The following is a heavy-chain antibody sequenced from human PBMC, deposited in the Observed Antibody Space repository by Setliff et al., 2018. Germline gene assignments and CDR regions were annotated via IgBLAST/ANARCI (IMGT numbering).Heavy chain of an antibody. V-gene: IGHV4-59*11. Sequence: SETLSLTCTVSGGSISSHYWSWIRQPPGKGLEWIGYIYYSGSANYNPSLKSRVTISVDTSKNQFSLKLSSVTAADTAVYYCARGGTYRYFDYWGQGTLVTVSS. J-gene: IGHJ4*02. CDR1: GGSISSHY. CDR3: ARGGTYRYFDY. CDR2: IYYSGSA.